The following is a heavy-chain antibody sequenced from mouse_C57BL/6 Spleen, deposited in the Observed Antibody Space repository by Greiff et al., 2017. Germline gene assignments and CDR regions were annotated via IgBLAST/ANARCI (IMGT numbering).Heavy chain of an antibody. V-gene: IGHV14-1*01. J-gene: IGHJ4*01. CDR2: IDPEDGDT. D-gene: IGHD1-1*01. CDR1: GFNIKDYY. CDR3: TRTGSSLYYYAMDY. Sequence: DVHLVESGAELVRPGASVKLSCTASGFNIKDYYMHWVKQRPEQGLEWIGRIDPEDGDTEYAPKFQGKATMTADTSSNTAYLQLSSLTSEDTAVYYCTRTGSSLYYYAMDYWGQGTSVTVSS.